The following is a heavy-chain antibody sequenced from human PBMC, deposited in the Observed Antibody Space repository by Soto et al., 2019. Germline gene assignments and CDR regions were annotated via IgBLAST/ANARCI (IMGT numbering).Heavy chain of an antibody. CDR2: ISWNSGSI. Sequence: GGSLSLSCAASGFTFDDYAMHWVRQAPGKGLEWVSGISWNSGSIGYADSVKGRFTISRDNAKNSLYLQMNSLRAEDTALYYCAKSTRSGSSAFDIWGQGTMVTVSS. V-gene: IGHV3-9*01. CDR3: AKSTRSGSSAFDI. CDR1: GFTFDDYA. J-gene: IGHJ3*02. D-gene: IGHD2-2*01.